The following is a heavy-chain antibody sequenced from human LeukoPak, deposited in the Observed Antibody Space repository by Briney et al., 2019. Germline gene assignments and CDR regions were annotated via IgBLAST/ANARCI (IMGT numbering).Heavy chain of an antibody. V-gene: IGHV1-8*01. CDR3: ARTSLSMARGAIEQAILRY. J-gene: IGHJ4*02. CDR2: MNPNSGNT. Sequence: ASVKVSCKASGYTFTSYDINWVRQATGQGLEWMGWMNPNSGNTGYAQKFQGRVTMTRNTSISTAYMELSSLRSEDTAVYYCARTSLSMARGAIEQAILRYWGQETLVTVSS. D-gene: IGHD3-10*01. CDR1: GYTFTSYD.